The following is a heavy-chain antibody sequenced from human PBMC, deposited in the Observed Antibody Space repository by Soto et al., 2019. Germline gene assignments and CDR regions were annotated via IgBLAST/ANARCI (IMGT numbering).Heavy chain of an antibody. Sequence: SXKVSFKASGNTXSSYDINWVRQATGHGLEWMGWINPNSGNIGYAQKFQGRVTITRDAAIMTAYMEVSRLRSDDTAVYYCARGRASGSYYLLDYWGQGTLVTVSS. CDR3: ARGRASGSYYLLDY. CDR1: GNTXSSYD. J-gene: IGHJ4*02. V-gene: IGHV1-8*01. D-gene: IGHD3-10*01. CDR2: INPNSGNI.